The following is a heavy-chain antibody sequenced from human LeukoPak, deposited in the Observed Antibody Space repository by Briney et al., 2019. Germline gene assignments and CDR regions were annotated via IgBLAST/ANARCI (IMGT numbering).Heavy chain of an antibody. CDR3: ARPRSGASAFDY. D-gene: IGHD1-26*01. CDR2: ISSSSSYI. V-gene: IGHV3-21*01. J-gene: IGHJ4*02. Sequence: GGSLRLSCAASGFTFSSYSMNWVRQAPGKGLEWVSSISSSSSYIYYADSVKGRVTISRDNAKNSLYLQMNSLRAEDTAVYYCARPRSGASAFDYWGQGTLVTVSS. CDR1: GFTFSSYS.